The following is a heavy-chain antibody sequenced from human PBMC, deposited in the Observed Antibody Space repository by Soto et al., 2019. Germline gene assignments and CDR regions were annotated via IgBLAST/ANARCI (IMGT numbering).Heavy chain of an antibody. CDR2: MNPGSGDT. CDR1: GYSFTNND. CDR3: ARRATLGLLNWFDP. V-gene: IGHV1-8*01. Sequence: VSVKVSCEASGYSFTNNDVSWVRQATGQGLAWMGWMNPGSGDTGDAQKFQGRVTMTRDISTATADMELSSLRSDDPATYYCARRATLGLLNWFDPWAQATLVTVSS. D-gene: IGHD3-16*01. J-gene: IGHJ5*01.